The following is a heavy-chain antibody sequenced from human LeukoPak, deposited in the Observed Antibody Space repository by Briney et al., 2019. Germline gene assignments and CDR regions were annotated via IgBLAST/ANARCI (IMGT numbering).Heavy chain of an antibody. D-gene: IGHD3-22*01. Sequence: PSQTLSLTCTVSGGSINSYYWSWIRQPPGKGLEWIGYFYYSGSTKYNPSLKSRVTISVDTSKNQFSLKLSSVTAADTAVYYCARQHSSGYYYFDYWGQGTLVTVSS. J-gene: IGHJ4*02. CDR3: ARQHSSGYYYFDY. V-gene: IGHV4-59*08. CDR2: FYYSGST. CDR1: GGSINSYY.